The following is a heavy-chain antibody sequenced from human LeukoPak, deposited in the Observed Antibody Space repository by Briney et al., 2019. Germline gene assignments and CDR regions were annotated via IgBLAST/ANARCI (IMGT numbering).Heavy chain of an antibody. D-gene: IGHD1/OR15-1a*01. CDR3: ARDNNRLFDY. CDR2: IKYDGSEK. Sequence: GGSLRLSCAVSGFAFSSYWMSWLRQAPGRGLEWVANIKYDGSEKYYVDSVKGRFIISRDNAKNSLYLQMNTLRAEDTAVYYCARDNNRLFDYWGQGTLVTVSS. CDR1: GFAFSSYW. J-gene: IGHJ4*02. V-gene: IGHV3-7*01.